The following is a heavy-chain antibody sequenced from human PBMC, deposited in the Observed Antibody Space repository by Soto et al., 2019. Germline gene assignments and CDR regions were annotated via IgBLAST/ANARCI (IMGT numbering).Heavy chain of an antibody. CDR1: GFSFNTYV. D-gene: IGHD2-21*01. Sequence: GGSLRLSCTDSGFSFNTYVMDWVRQAPGKGLEWVARILYDGSKEYYADPVKGRFTISRDNSKNTLYLQMDRLRVEDTAVYFCAKGLALMADHWGQGTPVTVSS. CDR2: ILYDGSKE. CDR3: AKGLALMADH. J-gene: IGHJ4*02. V-gene: IGHV3-30*18.